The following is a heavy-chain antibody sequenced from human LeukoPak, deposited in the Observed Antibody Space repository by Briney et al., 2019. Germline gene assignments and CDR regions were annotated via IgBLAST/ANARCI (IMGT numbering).Heavy chain of an antibody. Sequence: GGSLRLSCAASGFTFSSYVMSWVRQAPGKGLEWVSAISGTGGTTYYADFVKGRFTISRDNSKTSLYLQMNSLRAEDTAVYYCAKMASSYWYFDLWGRGTLVTVSS. D-gene: IGHD5-24*01. J-gene: IGHJ2*01. CDR1: GFTFSSYV. V-gene: IGHV3-23*01. CDR3: AKMASSYWYFDL. CDR2: ISGTGGTT.